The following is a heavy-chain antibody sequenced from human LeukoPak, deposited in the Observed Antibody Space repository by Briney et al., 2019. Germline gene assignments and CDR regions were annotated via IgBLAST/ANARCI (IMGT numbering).Heavy chain of an antibody. J-gene: IGHJ4*02. CDR1: GGTFISYA. V-gene: IGHV1-69*13. CDR3: ARASDYGEQSADY. D-gene: IGHD4-17*01. CDR2: IIPIFGTA. Sequence: ASVKVSCKASGGTFISYAISWVRQAPGQGLEWMGGIIPIFGTANYAQKFQGRVTITADESTSTAYMELSSLRSEDTAVYYCARASDYGEQSADYWGQGTLVTVSS.